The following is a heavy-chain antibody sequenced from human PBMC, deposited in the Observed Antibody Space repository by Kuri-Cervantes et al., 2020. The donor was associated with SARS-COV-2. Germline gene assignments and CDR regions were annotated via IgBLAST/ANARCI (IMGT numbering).Heavy chain of an antibody. J-gene: IGHJ4*02. CDR1: GFTFNSYG. D-gene: IGHD6-19*01. CDR2: ISYDGSNK. CDR3: AREGIAVAGPIDY. V-gene: IGHV3-30*03. Sequence: GGSLRLSCAASGFTFNSYGMHWVRQAPGKGLEWVAVISYDGSNKYYADSVKGRFTISRDNSKDTLYLQMNSLRAEDTAVYYCAREGIAVAGPIDYWGQGTLVTVSS.